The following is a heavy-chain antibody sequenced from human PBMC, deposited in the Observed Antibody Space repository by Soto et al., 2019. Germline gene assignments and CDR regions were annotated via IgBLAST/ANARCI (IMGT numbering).Heavy chain of an antibody. Sequence: SETLSLTCTVSGGSISSSSYYWGWIRQPPGKGLEWIGSIYYSGSTYYNPSLKSRVTISVDTSKNQFSLKLSSVTAADTAVYYCARLGFPHYYYYYYMDVWGKGTTVTVSS. CDR3: ARLGFPHYYYYYYMDV. CDR1: GGSISSSSYY. CDR2: IYYSGST. J-gene: IGHJ6*03. V-gene: IGHV4-39*01.